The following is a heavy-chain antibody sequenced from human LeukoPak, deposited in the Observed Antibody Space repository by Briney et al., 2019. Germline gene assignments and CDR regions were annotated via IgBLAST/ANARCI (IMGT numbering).Heavy chain of an antibody. V-gene: IGHV3-21*01. J-gene: IGHJ4*02. CDR1: GFTFTTYS. CDR3: ARDKSTAAIRLDY. D-gene: IGHD2-2*01. CDR2: IGNGSSYI. Sequence: GGSLRLSCAASGFTFTTYSMNWVRQAPGKGLEWVSSIGNGSSYIYYADSVKGRFTISRDNAKSSLYLEMNSLRAEDTAVYYCARDKSTAAIRLDYWGQGTLVTVSS.